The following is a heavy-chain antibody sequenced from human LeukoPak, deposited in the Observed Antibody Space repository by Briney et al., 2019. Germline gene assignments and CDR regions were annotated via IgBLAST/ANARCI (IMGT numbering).Heavy chain of an antibody. CDR3: ARVYSGYSYGLSQGIDY. CDR1: GFTFSSYW. Sequence: PGGSLRLSCAASGFTFSSYWMHWVRQAPGKGLVWVSRINSDGSSTSYADSVKGRFTISRDNAKNTLYLQMNSLRAEDTAVYYCARVYSGYSYGLSQGIDYWGQGTLVTVSS. D-gene: IGHD5-18*01. J-gene: IGHJ4*02. V-gene: IGHV3-74*01. CDR2: INSDGSST.